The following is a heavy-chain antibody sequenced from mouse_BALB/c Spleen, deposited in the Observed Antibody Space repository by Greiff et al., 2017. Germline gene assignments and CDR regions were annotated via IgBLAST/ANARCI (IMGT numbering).Heavy chain of an antibody. J-gene: IGHJ2*01. Sequence: EVKLMESGGGLVQPGGSRKLSCAASGFTFSSFGMHWVRQAPEKGLEWVAYISSGSSTIYYADTVKGRFTISRDNPKNTLFLQMTSLRSEDTAMYYCARDYYGSSEYWGQGTTLTVSS. CDR2: ISSGSSTI. CDR3: ARDYYGSSEY. D-gene: IGHD1-1*01. V-gene: IGHV5-17*02. CDR1: GFTFSSFG.